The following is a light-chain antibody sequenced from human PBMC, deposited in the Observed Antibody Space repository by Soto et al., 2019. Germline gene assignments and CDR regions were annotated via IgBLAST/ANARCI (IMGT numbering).Light chain of an antibody. Sequence: EIVMTQTPLSLSVTPGQPASISCKSSQSLLHSDGKTYFYWYLQKPGQSPQLLIYLGSNRASGVPDRFSGSGSGTDFTLKISRVEAEDVGVYYCMQALQTPITFGQGTRLEIK. J-gene: IGKJ5*01. CDR3: MQALQTPIT. CDR1: QSLLHSDGKTY. V-gene: IGKV2-28*01. CDR2: LGS.